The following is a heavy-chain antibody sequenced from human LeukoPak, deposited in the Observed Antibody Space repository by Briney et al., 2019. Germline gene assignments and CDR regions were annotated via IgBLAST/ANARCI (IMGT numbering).Heavy chain of an antibody. J-gene: IGHJ4*02. Sequence: PGRSLRLSCAASGFTFSSYAMHWVRQAPGKGLEWVAVISYDGSNKYYADSVKGRFTISRDNSKNTLYLQMNSLRAEDTAVYYCARVIGSYGDSAYWGQGTLVTVSS. V-gene: IGHV3-30*01. CDR3: ARVIGSYGDSAY. CDR2: ISYDGSNK. D-gene: IGHD4-17*01. CDR1: GFTFSSYA.